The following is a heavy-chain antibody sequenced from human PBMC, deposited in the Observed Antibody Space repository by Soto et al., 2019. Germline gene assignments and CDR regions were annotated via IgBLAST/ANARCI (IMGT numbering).Heavy chain of an antibody. CDR1: DGSIFTDDW. CDR3: ANWGGLNFPRLY. CDR2: IHQVLGT. D-gene: IGHD3-16*01. J-gene: IGHJ4*02. Sequence: QVRLQESGPGLVEPSGTLSLTCAVSDGSIFTDDWWTWVRQTPGKGPEWMGEIHQVLGTNYNPSLRSRVTMSMDKSKNQFSLELTSVTAADTAVYYGANWGGLNFPRLYWGPGTLVTVSS. V-gene: IGHV4-4*02.